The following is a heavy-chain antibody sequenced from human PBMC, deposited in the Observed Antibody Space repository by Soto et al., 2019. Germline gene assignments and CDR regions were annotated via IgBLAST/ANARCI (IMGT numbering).Heavy chain of an antibody. D-gene: IGHD3-22*01. J-gene: IGHJ4*02. CDR2: IYNNGGT. CDR1: GGSVSSASHY. Sequence: SETLSLTCTVSGGSVSSASHYWSWIRQPPGKGLEWIGYIYNNGGTNYNPSLKSRVTISVDTSGNQFSLKLTSVTAADTAVYYCARDNYYDTRDYAFDFWGQGALVTVSS. CDR3: ARDNYYDTRDYAFDF. V-gene: IGHV4-61*01.